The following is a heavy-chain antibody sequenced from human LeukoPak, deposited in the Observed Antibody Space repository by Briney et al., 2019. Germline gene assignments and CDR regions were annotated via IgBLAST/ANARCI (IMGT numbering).Heavy chain of an antibody. Sequence: SETLSLTCSVSDDSFSTHYWTWIRHPPGKGLEWIGYIYSSGSTNYNPSFKSRVTLSVDPSKNQFSLKLNSVTASDTAVYYCANSYDGKIVPFDNWGQGTLVTVSS. D-gene: IGHD4-23*01. V-gene: IGHV4-4*09. CDR3: ANSYDGKIVPFDN. J-gene: IGHJ4*02. CDR1: DDSFSTHY. CDR2: IYSSGST.